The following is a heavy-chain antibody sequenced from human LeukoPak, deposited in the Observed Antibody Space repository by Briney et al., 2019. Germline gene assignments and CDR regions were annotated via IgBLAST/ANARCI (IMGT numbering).Heavy chain of an antibody. Sequence: GESLKISCQGSGYSFTSYWIGWVRQMPGKGLEWMGIIYPGDSDTRYSPSFQGQVTISADKSISTAYLQWSSLKASDTAMYYCARHGRWLQLRNWFDPWGQGTLVTVSS. CDR3: ARHGRWLQLRNWFDP. J-gene: IGHJ5*02. CDR2: IYPGDSDT. D-gene: IGHD5-24*01. CDR1: GYSFTSYW. V-gene: IGHV5-51*01.